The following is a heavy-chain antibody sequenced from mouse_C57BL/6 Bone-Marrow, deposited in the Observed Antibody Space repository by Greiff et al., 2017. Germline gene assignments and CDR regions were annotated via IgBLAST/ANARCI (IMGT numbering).Heavy chain of an antibody. J-gene: IGHJ3*01. CDR2: INPNNGGT. CDR1: GYTFTDYY. CDR3: ARWDGFAY. D-gene: IGHD4-1*01. Sequence: EVQLQQSGPELVKPGASVKISCKASGYTFTDYYMNWVKQSHGKSLEWIGDINPNNGGTSYNQKFKGKATLTVDKSSSTAYMELRSLTAEDSAVXYCARWDGFAYWGQGTLVTVSA. V-gene: IGHV1-26*01.